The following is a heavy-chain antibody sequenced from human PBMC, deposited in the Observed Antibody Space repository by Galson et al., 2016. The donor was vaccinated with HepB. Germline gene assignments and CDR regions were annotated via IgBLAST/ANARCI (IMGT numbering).Heavy chain of an antibody. CDR1: GFTFSSYT. J-gene: IGHJ2*01. Sequence: SLRLSCAASGFTFSSYTMNWVRQAPGTGLEWVSYISRRSSSISYADSVKGRFTISRDNAKNSLYLQMNSLRDEDTAVYYCATRYCSGGSCYSAAPGYWYFDLWGRGTLVTVSS. CDR2: ISRRSSSI. CDR3: ATRYCSGGSCYSAAPGYWYFDL. D-gene: IGHD2-15*01. V-gene: IGHV3-48*02.